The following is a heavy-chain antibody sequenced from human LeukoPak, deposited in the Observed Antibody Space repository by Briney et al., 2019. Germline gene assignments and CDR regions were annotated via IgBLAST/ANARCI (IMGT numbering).Heavy chain of an antibody. CDR1: GGSISSYY. CDR2: VFHSGNT. D-gene: IGHD1-14*01. Sequence: NSSETLSLTCSVSGGSISSYYRFWIRQPPGKGLEWIGSVFHSGNTNYNPSLKSRVTISVDTSKNQFSLKLSSVTAADTAVYYCASSDIVTGTTYYFDYWGQGTLITVSS. CDR3: ASSDIVTGTTYYFDY. J-gene: IGHJ4*02. V-gene: IGHV4-59*01.